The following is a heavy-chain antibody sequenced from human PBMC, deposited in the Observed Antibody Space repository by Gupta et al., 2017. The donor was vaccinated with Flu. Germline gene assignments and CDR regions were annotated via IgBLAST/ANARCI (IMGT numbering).Heavy chain of an antibody. CDR2: ILPSGGGA. Sequence: QVQLVQSGAEMKKPGASVKISCKASGYTFTSYYIHWVRQAPGQGLEWMGVILPSGGGASYTQKFQGRLTMTTDTSASTVYMELSXLXSEDTAXYYCARDTAGLGGSYFDYWGQGTLVTVSS. CDR1: GYTFTSYY. CDR3: ARDTAGLGGSYFDY. D-gene: IGHD1-26*01. V-gene: IGHV1-46*01. J-gene: IGHJ4*02.